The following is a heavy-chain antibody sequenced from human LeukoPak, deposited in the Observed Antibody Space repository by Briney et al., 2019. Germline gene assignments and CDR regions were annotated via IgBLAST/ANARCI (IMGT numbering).Heavy chain of an antibody. CDR3: ARDTEGTLDY. D-gene: IGHD2-8*02. V-gene: IGHV3-7*01. Sequence: GGSLRLSCAASGFTFSNSWMAWVRQAPGKGLEWVANINRYGSTIHYADSLKGRFTISRDNPKNSLYLQMNSLRADDTAVYYCARDTEGTLDYWGQGILVTVAS. J-gene: IGHJ4*02. CDR1: GFTFSNSW. CDR2: INRYGSTI.